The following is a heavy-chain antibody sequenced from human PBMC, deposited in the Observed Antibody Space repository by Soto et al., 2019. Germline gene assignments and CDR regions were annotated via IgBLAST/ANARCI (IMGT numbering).Heavy chain of an antibody. CDR2: IVVVNGNT. V-gene: IGHV1-58*01. D-gene: IGHD2-8*01. Sequence: ELVQSGPEAREPGTSVKVSYRASGFSFGDSAVQWVRQGRGQRLEWIGWIVVVNGNTNYAPRFEGRVTLTRDASTSTSHMELTSLSSDDTAVYFCAVTDLPFRPLTEPTENGMDVW. CDR3: AVTDLPFRPLTEPTENGMDV. CDR1: GFSFGDSA. J-gene: IGHJ6*03.